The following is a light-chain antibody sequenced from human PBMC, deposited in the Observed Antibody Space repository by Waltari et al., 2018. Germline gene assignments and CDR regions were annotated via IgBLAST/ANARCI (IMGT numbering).Light chain of an antibody. V-gene: IGKV3-20*01. CDR3: QQHGTLPAT. J-gene: IGKJ1*01. CDR2: RAS. Sequence: EIVLTQSPGTASFSPGARVTLSCRASQSVGSSSLAWYQQKPGQAPRLVIYRASRRATGIPDRFSGSGSGTDFSLTISRLEPEDFAVYYCQQHGTLPATFGQGTKVEIK. CDR1: QSVGSSS.